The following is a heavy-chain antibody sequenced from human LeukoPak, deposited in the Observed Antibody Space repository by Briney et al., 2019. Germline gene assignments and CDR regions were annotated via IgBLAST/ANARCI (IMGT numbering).Heavy chain of an antibody. D-gene: IGHD4-17*01. CDR1: GFIFQDYS. CDR2: VSLSSMTI. V-gene: IGHV3-11*01. CDR3: GRIVGGYGDYKPVGY. J-gene: IGHJ4*02. Sequence: GGSLRLSCAASGFIFQDYSMSWLRPAPRKGRAGVSYVSLSSMTILFAHSVQGRFTISRDHAQNLVYLQMDSLRAEDTAVGYCGRIVGGYGDYKPVGYWGQGTLFTVSS.